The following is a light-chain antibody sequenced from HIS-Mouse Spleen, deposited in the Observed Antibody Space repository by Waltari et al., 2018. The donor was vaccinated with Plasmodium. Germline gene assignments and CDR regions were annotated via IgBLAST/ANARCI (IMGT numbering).Light chain of an antibody. CDR1: ALPEYY. CDR2: EDS. J-gene: IGLJ3*02. Sequence: SYELTQPPSASVSPGQPAMITCSGDALPEYYAYLYQQKSGQAPVLVIYEDSKRPSGIPERFSGSSSGTMATLTISGAQVEDEADYYCYSTDSSGNHRVFGGGTKLTVL. CDR3: YSTDSSGNHRV. V-gene: IGLV3-10*01.